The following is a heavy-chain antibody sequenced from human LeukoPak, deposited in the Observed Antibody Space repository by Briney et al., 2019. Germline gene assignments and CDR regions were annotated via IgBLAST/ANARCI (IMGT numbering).Heavy chain of an antibody. V-gene: IGHV3-23*01. D-gene: IGHD3-10*01. CDR1: GFTFSSYG. Sequence: SGGSLRLSCAASGFTFSSYGMSWVRQAPGKGLEWVSAISGSGGSTYYADSVKGRFTISRDNSKSTLYLQMNSLRAEDTAVYYCAKTTVLWFGTPNYFDYWGQGTLVTVSS. CDR2: ISGSGGST. J-gene: IGHJ4*02. CDR3: AKTTVLWFGTPNYFDY.